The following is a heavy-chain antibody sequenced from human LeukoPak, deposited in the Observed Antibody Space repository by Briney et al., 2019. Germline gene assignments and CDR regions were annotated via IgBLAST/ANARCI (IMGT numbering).Heavy chain of an antibody. CDR3: ARHRESSEIWPGYYYYGMDV. CDR1: GDSIRSYY. J-gene: IGHJ6*02. V-gene: IGHV4-59*08. CDR2: IYYTGST. Sequence: SETLSLTCTVSGDSIRSYYWSWIRQPPGEGLEWIGYIYYTGSTNYNPSLKSRVTISVDTSKNQFSLKLSSVTAADTAVYYCARHRESSEIWPGYYYYGMDVWGQGTTVTVSS. D-gene: IGHD5-24*01.